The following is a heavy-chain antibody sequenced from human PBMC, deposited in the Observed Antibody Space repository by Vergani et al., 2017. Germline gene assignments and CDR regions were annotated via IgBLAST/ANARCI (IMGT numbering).Heavy chain of an antibody. J-gene: IGHJ6*03. CDR2: IYYSGNT. D-gene: IGHD6-13*01. Sequence: QLQLQESGPGLVKPSETLSLTCTVSGGSISSSSYYWGWIRQPPGKGLEWIGSIYYSGNTYYNPSLKSRVTISVDTSKNQFSLKLSSVTAADTAVYYCARGGYSSSWAYYYYYYYMDVWGKGTTVTVSS. CDR3: ARGGYSSSWAYYYYYYYMDV. V-gene: IGHV4-39*01. CDR1: GGSISSSSYY.